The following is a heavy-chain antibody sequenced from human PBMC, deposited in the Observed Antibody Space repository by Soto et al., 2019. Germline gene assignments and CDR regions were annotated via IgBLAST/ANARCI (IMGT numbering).Heavy chain of an antibody. D-gene: IGHD1-26*01. CDR2: IDPDGSDT. CDR3: ATMAGTYPY. V-gene: IGHV3-74*01. J-gene: IGHJ4*02. Sequence: XXSLRLSCAASGFAFSRFPMHWVLQAPGKGLVWVSRIDPDGSDTTYADSVKGRFTISRDNAKNIVYLQMSSLRAEDTALYYCATMAGTYPYWGQGTLVTVSS. CDR1: GFAFSRFP.